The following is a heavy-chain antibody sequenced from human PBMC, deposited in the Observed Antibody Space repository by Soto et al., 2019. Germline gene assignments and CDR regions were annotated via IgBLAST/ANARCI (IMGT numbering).Heavy chain of an antibody. CDR3: ARLVGPTSRDNWFDP. CDR2: VSGYNGHT. CDR1: GYTFFSYG. D-gene: IGHD1-26*01. V-gene: IGHV1-18*01. Sequence: QVKLEQSGAEVKKPGASVKVSCKASGYTFFSYGITWVRQAPGQGLEWMGWVSGYNGHTNYAQKFQGRVTMTRDISTTTAYMALRNLRSDDTAVYYCARLVGPTSRDNWFDPWGQGTLVTVSS. J-gene: IGHJ5*02.